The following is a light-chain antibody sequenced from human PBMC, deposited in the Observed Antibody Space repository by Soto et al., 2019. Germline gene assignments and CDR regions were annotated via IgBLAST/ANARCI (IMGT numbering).Light chain of an antibody. Sequence: DIQMTQSPSTXSASVGDRVTITCRASQSISNWLAWYQQKPGKAPTLLIYDVSRLESGVPSRFSGSGSGTEFTLTINSLQPDDFATYYCQKYDSYYTFGQGTKVDIK. CDR2: DVS. CDR1: QSISNW. CDR3: QKYDSYYT. V-gene: IGKV1-5*01. J-gene: IGKJ2*01.